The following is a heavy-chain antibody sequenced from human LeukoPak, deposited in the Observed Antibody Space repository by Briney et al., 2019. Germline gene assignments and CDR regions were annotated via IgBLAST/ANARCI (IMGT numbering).Heavy chain of an antibody. D-gene: IGHD6-13*01. J-gene: IGHJ5*02. CDR2: ISAYNGNT. CDR1: GYTFTSYG. Sequence: ASVKVSCKASGYTFTSYGISWVRQAPGQGLEWMGWISAYNGNTNYAQKLQGRVTMTTDTSTSTAYMELRSLRSDDTAVYYCAGGFSSSWGHNWFDPWGQGTLVTVSS. V-gene: IGHV1-18*01. CDR3: AGGFSSSWGHNWFDP.